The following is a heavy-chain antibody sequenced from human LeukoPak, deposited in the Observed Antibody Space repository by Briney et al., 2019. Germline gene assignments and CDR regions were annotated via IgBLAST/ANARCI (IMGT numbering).Heavy chain of an antibody. D-gene: IGHD6-6*01. CDR3: ASLEYSSSSGPETD. V-gene: IGHV3-30*03. J-gene: IGHJ4*02. Sequence: GGSLRLSCAASGFTFSSYGMHWVRQAPGKGLEWVAVISYDGSNKYYADSVKGRFTISRDNSKNTLYLQMNSLRAEDTAVYYCASLEYSSSSGPETDWGQGTLVTVSS. CDR1: GFTFSSYG. CDR2: ISYDGSNK.